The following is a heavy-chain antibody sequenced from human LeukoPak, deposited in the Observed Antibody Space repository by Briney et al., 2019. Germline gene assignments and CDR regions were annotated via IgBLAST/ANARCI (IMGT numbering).Heavy chain of an antibody. CDR1: GGSISSYY. CDR3: AREDYDFWSGQLDAFDI. J-gene: IGHJ3*02. CDR2: IYTSGST. D-gene: IGHD3-3*01. V-gene: IGHV4-4*07. Sequence: SVTLSLTCTVSGGSISSYYWSWIRQPAGKGLEWIGRIYTSGSTNYNPSLKSRVTMSVDTSKNQFSLKLSSVTAADTAVYYCAREDYDFWSGQLDAFDIWGQGTMVTVSS.